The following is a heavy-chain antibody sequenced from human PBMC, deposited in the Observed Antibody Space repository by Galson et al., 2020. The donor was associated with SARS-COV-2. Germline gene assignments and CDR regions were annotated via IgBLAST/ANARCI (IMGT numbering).Heavy chain of an antibody. CDR3: ARSRVTWFGDALPPTHLDS. CDR1: GFSFSRYA. J-gene: IGHJ4*02. Sequence: TGGSLRLSCAASGFSFSRYAMYWVRQAPGEGLEWVSIISYDGSKKHYADSVRGRFTISRDNSKNTLYLQMISLRGEDTAVYYCARSRVTWFGDALPPTHLDSWGQGTLLTVSS. D-gene: IGHD3-10*01. V-gene: IGHV3-30-3*01. CDR2: ISYDGSKK.